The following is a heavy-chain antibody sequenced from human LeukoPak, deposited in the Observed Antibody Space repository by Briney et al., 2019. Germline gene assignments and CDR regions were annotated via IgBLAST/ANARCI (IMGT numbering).Heavy chain of an antibody. CDR3: ATGYSSTWYYFDY. V-gene: IGHV4-59*01. D-gene: IGHD6-13*01. CDR2: IYHSGST. Sequence: PSETLSLTCTVSGDSISSYYWSCLRQPPGKGLEWIGYIYHSGSTNYNPSLKSRVTISADTSKDQFSLKLASVTAADTAVYYCATGYSSTWYYFDYWGQGTLVTVSS. CDR1: GDSISSYY. J-gene: IGHJ4*02.